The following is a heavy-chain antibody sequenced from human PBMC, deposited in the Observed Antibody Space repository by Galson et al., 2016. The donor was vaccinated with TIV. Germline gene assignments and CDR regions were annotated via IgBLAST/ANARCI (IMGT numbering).Heavy chain of an antibody. CDR3: AVWSNIYYFAL. Sequence: SVKVSCKAAGYTFISYYMHWVRQAPGQGLEWVGVIDPSTGGTTYAQKFQGRVTLTRDTSTNTVYMDLSGLRSDDTAVFYCAVWSNIYYFALWGQGTLITVSS. CDR1: GYTFISYY. CDR2: IDPSTGGT. J-gene: IGHJ4*02. D-gene: IGHD2-21*01. V-gene: IGHV1-46*01.